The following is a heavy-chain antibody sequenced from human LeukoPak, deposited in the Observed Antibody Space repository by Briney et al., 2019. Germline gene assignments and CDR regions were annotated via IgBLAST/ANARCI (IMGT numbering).Heavy chain of an antibody. J-gene: IGHJ6*03. Sequence: SETLSLTCAVYGGSFSGYYWSWIRQPPGKGLEWIGEINHSGSTNYNPSLKSRVTISVDTSKNQFSLKLSSVTAAHTAVYYCARRKARGNYYYYYYMDVWGKGTTVTISS. D-gene: IGHD3-16*01. CDR2: INHSGST. CDR1: GGSFSGYY. V-gene: IGHV4-34*01. CDR3: ARRKARGNYYYYYYMDV.